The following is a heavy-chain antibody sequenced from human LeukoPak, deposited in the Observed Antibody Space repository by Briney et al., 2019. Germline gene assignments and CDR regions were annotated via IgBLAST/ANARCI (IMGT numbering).Heavy chain of an antibody. CDR3: ARHGTISSESYFDY. CDR2: IHNSGRT. Sequence: PSETLSLTCSVSGGSVSSYYWSWIRQPPGKGLEWIGYIHNSGRTNYNPSLKSRVTGFVDTSKNQVSLRLSSVTAADTAVYYCARHGTISSESYFDYWGQGALVTVSS. V-gene: IGHV4-59*08. J-gene: IGHJ4*02. CDR1: GGSVSSYY. D-gene: IGHD1-14*01.